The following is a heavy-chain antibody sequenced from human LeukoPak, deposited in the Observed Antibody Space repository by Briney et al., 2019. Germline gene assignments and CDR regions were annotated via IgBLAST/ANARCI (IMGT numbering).Heavy chain of an antibody. CDR1: GGPFSGYY. CDR3: ARGRQDVTMIVVVMTAVSYYLDV. V-gene: IGHV4-34*01. Sequence: PSETLSLTCAVYGGPFSGYYWTWIRQPPEKGLEWIGEMNPSGSTNYNPSLKSRVTISVDTSKNQFSLELSSVTAADTAVYYCARGRQDVTMIVVVMTAVSYYLDVWGKGTTVTVS. D-gene: IGHD3-22*01. CDR2: MNPSGST. J-gene: IGHJ6*03.